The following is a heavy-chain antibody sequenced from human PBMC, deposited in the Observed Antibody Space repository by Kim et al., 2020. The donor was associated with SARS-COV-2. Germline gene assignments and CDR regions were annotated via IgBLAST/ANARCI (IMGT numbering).Heavy chain of an antibody. Sequence: ASVKVSCKVSGYTLTELYMHWVRQAPGKGLEWMGGINPKGGETIYAQKFQGRVTMTEDTSTDTAYMELSSLRSEDTAVYYCATLDSSGYYKEYYFDYWGQGTLVTVSS. CDR3: ATLDSSGYYKEYYFDY. CDR1: GYTLTELY. CDR2: INPKGGET. V-gene: IGHV1-24*01. D-gene: IGHD3-22*01. J-gene: IGHJ4*02.